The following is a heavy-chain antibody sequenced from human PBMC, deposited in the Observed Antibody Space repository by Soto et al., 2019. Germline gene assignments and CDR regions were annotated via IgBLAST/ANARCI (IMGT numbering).Heavy chain of an antibody. D-gene: IGHD3-10*01. V-gene: IGHV3-15*01. J-gene: IGHJ4*02. CDR1: GFTFSPAW. CDR3: AIDDAARGVGELDY. Sequence: EVQLVESGGGLVKPGGSLTLSCAASGFTFSPAWMSWVRQAPGKGLEWVALIKSKTSGETAHYAAPVKGRFTISRDDSKNTVHLQMDSLKTEDTAVYYCAIDDAARGVGELDYWGQGVLVTVSS. CDR2: IKSKTSGETA.